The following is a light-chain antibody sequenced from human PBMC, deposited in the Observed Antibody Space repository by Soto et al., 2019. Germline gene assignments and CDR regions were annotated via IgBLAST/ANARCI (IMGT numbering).Light chain of an antibody. CDR3: QQNYSTPRT. J-gene: IGKJ1*01. CDR1: QSISSY. V-gene: IGKV1-39*01. CDR2: AAS. Sequence: DIPMTQSPSSLSASVGDRVTITCRASQSISSYLNWYQQKPGKAPKLLIYAASTLQSGVPSRFSGSGSGTDFTLTISSLQPEDFATYCCQQNYSTPRTFGQGTKVEIK.